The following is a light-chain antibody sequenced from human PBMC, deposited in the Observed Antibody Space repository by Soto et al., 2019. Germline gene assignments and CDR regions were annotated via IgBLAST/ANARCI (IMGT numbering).Light chain of an antibody. CDR2: EVS. Sequence: LTQPASVSGSPGQSITISCTGTSSDVGSYNLVSWYQQHPGKAPKLMIYEVSKRPSGVSNRFSGSKSGNTASLTISGLQAEDEADYYCCSYAGSSTFFYVFGTGTRSPS. CDR1: SSDVGSYNL. J-gene: IGLJ1*01. V-gene: IGLV2-23*02. CDR3: CSYAGSSTFFYV.